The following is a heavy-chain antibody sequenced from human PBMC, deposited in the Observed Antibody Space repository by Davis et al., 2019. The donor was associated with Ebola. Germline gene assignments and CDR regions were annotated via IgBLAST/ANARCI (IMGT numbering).Heavy chain of an antibody. V-gene: IGHV4-59*01. CDR3: ARGSSSSWYLPLY. J-gene: IGHJ4*02. CDR1: GGSISSYY. D-gene: IGHD6-13*01. Sequence: PETLSLTCTVSGGSISSYYWSWIRQPPGKGLEWIGYIYYSGSTNYNPSLKSRVTISVDTSKNQFSLKLSSVTAADTAVYYCARGSSSSWYLPLYWGQGTLVTVSS. CDR2: IYYSGST.